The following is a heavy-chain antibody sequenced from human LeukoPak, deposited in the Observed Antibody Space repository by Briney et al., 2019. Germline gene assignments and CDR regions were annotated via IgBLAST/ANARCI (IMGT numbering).Heavy chain of an antibody. V-gene: IGHV3-23*01. J-gene: IGHJ4*02. D-gene: IGHD3-3*01. Sequence: GGSLRLSCAASGFTFSICAMSWVRQAPGEGLEWVSAISGSGGSTYYADSVRGRCTISRDNSKNTLYLQMNSPRAEDTAVYYCAKGKYYDFWSGYSVADYWGQGTLVSVSS. CDR2: ISGSGGST. CDR1: GFTFSICA. CDR3: AKGKYYDFWSGYSVADY.